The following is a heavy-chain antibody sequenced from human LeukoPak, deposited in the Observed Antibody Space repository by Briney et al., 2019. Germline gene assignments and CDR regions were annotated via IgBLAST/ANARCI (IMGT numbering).Heavy chain of an antibody. CDR3: ASDYGDLWYFDL. J-gene: IGHJ2*01. D-gene: IGHD4-17*01. V-gene: IGHV3-30*03. Sequence: GGSLRLSCAASGFAFSSFGMHWVRQAPGKGLEWVAVISNDGSKKYYADSVKGRFIISRDNSKNTLYLQMNSLRAEDTAVYYCASDYGDLWYFDLWGRGTLVTVSS. CDR1: GFAFSSFG. CDR2: ISNDGSKK.